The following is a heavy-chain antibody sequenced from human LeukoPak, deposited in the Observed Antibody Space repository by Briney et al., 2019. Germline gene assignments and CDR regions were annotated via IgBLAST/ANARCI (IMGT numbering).Heavy chain of an antibody. J-gene: IGHJ5*02. Sequence: KSSETLSLTCTVSGASISSSRYYWAWIRQPPGRGLEWIGSIHYTGGTYYNPSLKSRVTISVDTSKNQFSLKLSSVTAADTAVYYCARENSGGTNWFDPWGQGTLVTVSS. CDR3: ARENSGGTNWFDP. CDR1: GASISSSRYY. V-gene: IGHV4-39*07. D-gene: IGHD2-15*01. CDR2: IHYTGGT.